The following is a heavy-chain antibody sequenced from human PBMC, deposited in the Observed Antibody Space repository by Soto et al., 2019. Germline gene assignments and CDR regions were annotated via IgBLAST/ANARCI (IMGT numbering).Heavy chain of an antibody. CDR2: ISAYNVNT. D-gene: IGHD3-22*01. Sequence: QVQLVQSGAEVKKPGASVKVSCKASGYTFTSYGISWVRQAPGQGLELMGWISAYNVNTNYAQKLQGRVTMTTDTSTSTDYMELRSLRSDDATVYYCARAYYDSSGYFGYWGQGTLVTVSS. V-gene: IGHV1-18*04. CDR3: ARAYYDSSGYFGY. CDR1: GYTFTSYG. J-gene: IGHJ4*02.